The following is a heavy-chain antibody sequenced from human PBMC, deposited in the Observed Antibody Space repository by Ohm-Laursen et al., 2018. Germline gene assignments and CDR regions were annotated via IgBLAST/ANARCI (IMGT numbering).Heavy chain of an antibody. D-gene: IGHD3-10*01. CDR3: ARVVGDYYGDYGMGV. V-gene: IGHV3-21*01. CDR2: ISSSSSYI. Sequence: SLRLSCAASGFTFSSYSMNWVRQAPGKGLEWVSSISSSSSYIYYADSVKGRFTISRDNAKNSLYLQMNSLRAEDTAVYYCARVVGDYYGDYGMGVWGQGTTVTVSS. CDR1: GFTFSSYS. J-gene: IGHJ6*02.